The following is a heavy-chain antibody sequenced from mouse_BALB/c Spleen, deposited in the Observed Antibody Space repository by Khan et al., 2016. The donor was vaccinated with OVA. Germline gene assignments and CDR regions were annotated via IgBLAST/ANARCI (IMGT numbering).Heavy chain of an antibody. CDR2: GNPNTGNT. CDR1: GYSFTGYY. D-gene: IGHD2-12*01. Sequence: EVQLQQSGPDLVKPGASVKMSCKASGYSFTGYYMNWVKQSHGKSLECIGRGNPNTGNTNYNQKFKGKAILIVDTSSSTAYMELRNLTSEDSSVYYCARGYDCFAYWGQGTLVTVSA. V-gene: IGHV1-26*01. J-gene: IGHJ3*01. CDR3: ARGYDCFAY.